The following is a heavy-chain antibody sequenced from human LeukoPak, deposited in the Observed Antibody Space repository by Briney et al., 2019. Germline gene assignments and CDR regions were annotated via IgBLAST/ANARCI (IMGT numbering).Heavy chain of an antibody. Sequence: GGSLRLSCAASGFTFSSYSMNWVRQAPGKGPEWVSSISSSSSYIYYADSVKGRFTISRDNAKNSLYLQMNSLRAEDTAVYYCARQASSSWSFDYWGQGTLVTVSS. CDR1: GFTFSSYS. CDR3: ARQASSSWSFDY. V-gene: IGHV3-21*01. D-gene: IGHD6-13*01. J-gene: IGHJ4*02. CDR2: ISSSSSYI.